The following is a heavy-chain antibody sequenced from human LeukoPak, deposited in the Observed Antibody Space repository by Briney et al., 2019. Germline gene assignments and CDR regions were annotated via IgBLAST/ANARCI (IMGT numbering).Heavy chain of an antibody. D-gene: IGHD1-1*01. CDR3: ARGRLAGVPDYYGMDV. CDR1: GFSFSSYA. Sequence: GGSLRLSCAASGFSFSSYAIHWVRQVPGKGLEWVAVISYDGSKKYYADSVKGRFTISRDNSKNTLYLQMNSLRAEDTAVYYCARGRLAGVPDYYGMDVWGKGTTVTVSS. CDR2: ISYDGSKK. J-gene: IGHJ6*04. V-gene: IGHV3-30*04.